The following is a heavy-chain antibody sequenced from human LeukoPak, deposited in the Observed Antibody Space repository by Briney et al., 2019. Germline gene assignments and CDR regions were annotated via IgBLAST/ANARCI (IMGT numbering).Heavy chain of an antibody. CDR2: IYYSGST. CDR1: GGSISSYY. V-gene: IGHV4-59*01. Sequence: SETLSLTCTVSGGSISSYYWHWIGQPPGKGLEWIGYIYYSGSTNYSPSLRSRVTTSVDTSKSQFSLKLTSVTAADAAVYYCARASIYGGYWYFDLWGRGTLVTVSS. CDR3: ARASIYGGYWYFDL. J-gene: IGHJ2*01. D-gene: IGHD4-23*01.